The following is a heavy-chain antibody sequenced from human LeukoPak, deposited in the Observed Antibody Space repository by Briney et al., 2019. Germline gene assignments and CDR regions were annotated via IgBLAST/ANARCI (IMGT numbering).Heavy chain of an antibody. CDR3: ARGLGTLSP. D-gene: IGHD4-11*01. Sequence: SETLSLTCTVSGGSISSYYWSWIRQPPGKGLEWIGYIYYSGSTNYNPSLKSRVTISVDTSKNQFSLKLSSVTAADTAVYYCARGLGTLSPWGQGTLVTVSS. CDR2: IYYSGST. J-gene: IGHJ4*02. CDR1: GGSISSYY. V-gene: IGHV4-59*01.